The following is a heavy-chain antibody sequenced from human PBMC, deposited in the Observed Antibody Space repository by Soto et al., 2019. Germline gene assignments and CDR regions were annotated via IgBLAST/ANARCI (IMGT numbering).Heavy chain of an antibody. J-gene: IGHJ4*02. CDR2: ISGSGGST. Sequence: EVQLLESGGGLVQPGGSLRLSCAASGFTFSSYAMSWVRQAPGKGLEWVSAISGSGGSTYYADSVKGRFTISRDNSKNTLYLQMNSLRAEYTAVYYCAKDHPYYDFWSGYSDPFDYWGQGTLVTVSS. V-gene: IGHV3-23*01. D-gene: IGHD3-3*01. CDR3: AKDHPYYDFWSGYSDPFDY. CDR1: GFTFSSYA.